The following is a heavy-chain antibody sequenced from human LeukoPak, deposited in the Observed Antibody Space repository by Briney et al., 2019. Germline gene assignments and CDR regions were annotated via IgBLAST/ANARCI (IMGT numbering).Heavy chain of an antibody. CDR2: INHSGST. J-gene: IGHJ6*02. CDR1: GGSFSGYY. Sequence: SETLSPTCAVYGGSFSGYYWSWIRQPPGKGLEWIGEINHSGSTNYNPSLKSRVTISVDTSKNQFSLKLSSVTAADTAVYYCARAARPYYYYYGMGVWGQGTTVTVSS. D-gene: IGHD6-6*01. V-gene: IGHV4-34*01. CDR3: ARAARPYYYYYGMGV.